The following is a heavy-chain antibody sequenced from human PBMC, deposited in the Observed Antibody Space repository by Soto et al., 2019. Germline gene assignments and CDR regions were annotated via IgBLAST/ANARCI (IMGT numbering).Heavy chain of an antibody. J-gene: IGHJ5*02. CDR1: GGSISSRSYF. CDR3: ARPRDYNALTGHLGNYFDP. D-gene: IGHD3-9*01. Sequence: ETLSLSCTVSGGSISSRSYFWGWIRQPSGQGLEWIGNVDFSGNTYYNPSLKSRVTMSADTTKNQFSLKLTSVTAADTAVYYCARPRDYNALTGHLGNYFDPWGQGTLVTV. V-gene: IGHV4-39*01. CDR2: VDFSGNT.